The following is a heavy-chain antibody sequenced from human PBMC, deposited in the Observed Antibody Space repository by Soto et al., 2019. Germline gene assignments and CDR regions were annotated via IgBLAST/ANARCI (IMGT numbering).Heavy chain of an antibody. V-gene: IGHV3-21*01. CDR3: ARQLEEREDGLDV. Sequence: EVQLVESGGGLVKPGGSLRLYCAASGFTFRSYTMNWVRQAPGKGLEWVSSISSVSSYIYYGDSVKGRFTISRDNARNTLSLQMNSLRVEDTAVYYCARQLEEREDGLDVWGQGTPVTVSS. CDR2: ISSVSSYI. CDR1: GFTFRSYT. J-gene: IGHJ6*02. D-gene: IGHD1-1*01.